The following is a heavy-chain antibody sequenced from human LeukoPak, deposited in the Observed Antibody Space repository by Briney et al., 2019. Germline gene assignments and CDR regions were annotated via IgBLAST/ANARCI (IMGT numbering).Heavy chain of an antibody. CDR3: RLVLGVNGTTSSDY. V-gene: IGHV4-34*12. CDR2: IIHSGNT. J-gene: IGHJ4*02. CDR1: GASFSAPY. Sequence: PSETLSLTCAVTGASFSAPYWSWIRQPPGKGLEWIGEIIHSGNTHYNPSLKGRVAISVDASKRQFSLKLRSVTTADTAVYYCRLVLGVNGTTSSDYWGQGTLVTVSS. D-gene: IGHD1-20*01.